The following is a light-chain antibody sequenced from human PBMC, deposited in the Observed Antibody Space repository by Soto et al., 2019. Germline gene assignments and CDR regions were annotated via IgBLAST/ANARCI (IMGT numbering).Light chain of an antibody. CDR2: KVN. Sequence: QSALTQPASVSGSPGQSTTISCTGTSSDVGHPYNYVSWYQQYPGKAPKLLIFKVNNRPSGISGRFSGSKSGNTASLTISGLQAEDEGDYYCSSYSSTATVEKVFGTGTKVTV. V-gene: IGLV2-14*01. CDR3: SSYSSTATVEKV. J-gene: IGLJ1*01. CDR1: SSDVGHPYNY.